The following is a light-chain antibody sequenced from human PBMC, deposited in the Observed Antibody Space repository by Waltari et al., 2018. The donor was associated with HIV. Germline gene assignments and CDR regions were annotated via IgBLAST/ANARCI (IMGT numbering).Light chain of an antibody. J-gene: IGLJ3*02. Sequence: QAVVPQEPSLSVSPGGTVTFTCASFTGRVSRNHYPHWIQLKPGQAPRTLIYDTEKRHPWTAGRFSGSLIGGRATLTLSGALPDDEADYYCLLSYSGVRVFGGGTKLTV. CDR3: LLSYSGVRV. V-gene: IGLV7-46*01. CDR1: TGRVSRNHY. CDR2: DTE.